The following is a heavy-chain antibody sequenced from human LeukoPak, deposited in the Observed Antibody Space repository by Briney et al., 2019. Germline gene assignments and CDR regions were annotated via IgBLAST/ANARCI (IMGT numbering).Heavy chain of an antibody. V-gene: IGHV3-21*04. CDR2: ISSSSSST. Sequence: GGSLRLSCVASGFTFSSYTMSWVRQAPGKGLEWVSAISSSSSSTSYADSVKGRFTISRDNAKNSLYLQMNSLRAEDTAVYYCASGGGDQYYFDYWGQGTLVTVSS. CDR3: ASGGGDQYYFDY. J-gene: IGHJ4*02. D-gene: IGHD3-16*01. CDR1: GFTFSSYT.